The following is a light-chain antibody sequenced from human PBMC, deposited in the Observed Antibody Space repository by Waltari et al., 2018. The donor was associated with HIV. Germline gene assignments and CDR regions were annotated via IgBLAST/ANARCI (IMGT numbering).Light chain of an antibody. V-gene: IGKV2-28*01. J-gene: IGKJ3*01. CDR3: MQPLHAPFT. CDR2: FGS. Sequence: IVMTQSPLSLPVTPGQPASISCKSSQSLLHTNGYDYLDWYLQKPGQSPPLLIYFGSKRASGVPDRFSGSGSGTDFTLKISSGEAEDVGVYYCMQPLHAPFTFGPGTKVDIK. CDR1: QSLLHTNGYDY.